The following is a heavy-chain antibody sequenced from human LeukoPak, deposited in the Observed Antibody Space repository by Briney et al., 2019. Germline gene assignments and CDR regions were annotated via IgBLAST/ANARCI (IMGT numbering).Heavy chain of an antibody. D-gene: IGHD2-8*02. CDR3: ARDLTERKYYIAF. Sequence: PGGSLRLSCAASGFTFSSFGMHWVRQAPGEGLEWVAYIGYSGSDIYYADSVKGRFTISRDNSKNTVHLQLSGLRAADTALYSCARDLTERKYYIAFWGQGTLVTVSS. J-gene: IGHJ4*02. V-gene: IGHV3-30*02. CDR2: IGYSGSDI. CDR1: GFTFSSFG.